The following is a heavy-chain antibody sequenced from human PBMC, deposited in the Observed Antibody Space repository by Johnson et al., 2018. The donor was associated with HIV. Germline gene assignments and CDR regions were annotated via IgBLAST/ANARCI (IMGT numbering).Heavy chain of an antibody. CDR2: IWYDGSNK. CDR1: GFTFSSYG. J-gene: IGHJ3*02. CDR3: ARGPAGTVTTGNDALDI. V-gene: IGHV3-33*01. D-gene: IGHD4-17*01. Sequence: VQLVESGGGLVQPGRSLRLSCAASGFTFSSYGTHWVRQPPGKGLEWVAVIWYDGSNKYYVDSVKGRFTISRDNAKNSLYLQMNSLRAEDTAVYYCARGPAGTVTTGNDALDIWGQGTMVTVSS.